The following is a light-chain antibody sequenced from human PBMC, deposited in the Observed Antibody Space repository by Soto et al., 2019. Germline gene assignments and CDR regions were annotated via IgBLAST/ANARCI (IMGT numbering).Light chain of an antibody. CDR2: GAS. J-gene: IGKJ1*01. CDR1: QSVSSSY. V-gene: IGKV3-20*01. Sequence: EIVLTQSPGTLSLSPGERATLSCRASQSVSSSYLAWYQQKPGQAPRLLIYGASSRAIDIPDRFSGSGSGTDFTLTISRLEPEDFAVYYCQQYGSPRTFGQGTKVEIK. CDR3: QQYGSPRT.